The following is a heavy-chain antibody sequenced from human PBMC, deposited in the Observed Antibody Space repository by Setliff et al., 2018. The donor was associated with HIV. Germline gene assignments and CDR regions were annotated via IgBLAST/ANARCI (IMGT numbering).Heavy chain of an antibody. Sequence: PSETLSLTCAFYGGSLNGFYWGWIRQSPGKGLEWIGEINHRGSTNYSPSLKSRVTMRVDMSKNQFSLEVTAVTAADTAVYYCVRGWDDKVSTISAPYYYYMDVWGKGTTVTVSS. V-gene: IGHV4-34*01. D-gene: IGHD5-12*01. J-gene: IGHJ6*03. CDR1: GGSLNGFY. CDR2: INHRGST. CDR3: VRGWDDKVSTISAPYYYYMDV.